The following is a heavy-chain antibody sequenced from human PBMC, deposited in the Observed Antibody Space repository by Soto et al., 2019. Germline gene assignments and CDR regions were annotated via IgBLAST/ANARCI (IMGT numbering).Heavy chain of an antibody. CDR3: ARVPRGGYYYYYMDV. J-gene: IGHJ6*03. V-gene: IGHV1-18*01. D-gene: IGHD3-16*01. CDR2: ISAYNGNT. Sequence: ASVKVSCKASGYTFTSYGISWVRQAPGQGLEWMGWISAYNGNTNYAQKLQGRVTMTTDTSTSTAYMELRGLRSDDTAVYYCARVPRGGYYYYYMDVWGKGTTVTVSS. CDR1: GYTFTSYG.